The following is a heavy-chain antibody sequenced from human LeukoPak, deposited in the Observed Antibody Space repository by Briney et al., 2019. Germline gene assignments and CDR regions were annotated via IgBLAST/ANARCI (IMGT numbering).Heavy chain of an antibody. CDR2: INHSGST. CDR1: GGSFSGYY. Sequence: SETLSLTCAVYGGSFSGYYWSWIRQPPGKGLEWIGEINHSGSTNYNPSLKSRVTISVDTSKNQFSLKLSSVTAADAAVYYCARGLSGYPNWFDPWGQGTLVTVSS. CDR3: ARGLSGYPNWFDP. D-gene: IGHD3-22*01. J-gene: IGHJ5*02. V-gene: IGHV4-34*01.